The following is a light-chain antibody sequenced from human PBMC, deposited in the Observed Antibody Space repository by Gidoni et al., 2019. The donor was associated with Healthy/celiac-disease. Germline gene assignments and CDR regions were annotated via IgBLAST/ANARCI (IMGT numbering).Light chain of an antibody. Sequence: EIVLTQSPGTLSLSPGERATLSCRASQSVSSSYLAWYHQKPGQAPRLLIYGASSRATGIPDRFSGSGSGTDFTLTISRLEPEDFAVYYCQQYGSSPHFGGGTKVEIK. CDR2: GAS. V-gene: IGKV3-20*01. CDR3: QQYGSSPH. CDR1: QSVSSSY. J-gene: IGKJ4*01.